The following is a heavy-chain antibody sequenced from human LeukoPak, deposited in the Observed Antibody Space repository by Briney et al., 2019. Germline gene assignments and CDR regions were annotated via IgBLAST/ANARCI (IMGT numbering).Heavy chain of an antibody. Sequence: ASVKVSCKASGYTFTGYYMHWVRQAPGQGLEWMGWINPNSGGTNYAQKFQGRVTMTRDTSISTAYMELSRLRSDDTAVYYCARALPPYYYDSSGYYHFDYWGQGTLVTVS. J-gene: IGHJ4*02. CDR1: GYTFTGYY. CDR2: INPNSGGT. D-gene: IGHD3-22*01. CDR3: ARALPPYYYDSSGYYHFDY. V-gene: IGHV1-2*02.